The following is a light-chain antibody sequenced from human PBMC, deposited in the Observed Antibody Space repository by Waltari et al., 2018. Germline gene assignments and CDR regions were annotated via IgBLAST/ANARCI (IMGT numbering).Light chain of an antibody. CDR1: RVVSRF. J-gene: IGKJ4*01. V-gene: IGKV3-20*01. Sequence: EMVLTQSPAMPSSSPGESATPSCRPRRVVSRFLAWYQQKPGQAPRLLIYGASTRATGIPDRFSGSGSGTDFSLTISRLEPEDFAVYYCQKYDRLPATFGRGTKVEIK. CDR2: GAS. CDR3: QKYDRLPAT.